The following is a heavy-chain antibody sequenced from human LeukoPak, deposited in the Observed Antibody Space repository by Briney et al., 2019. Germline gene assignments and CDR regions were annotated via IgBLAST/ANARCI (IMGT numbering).Heavy chain of an antibody. CDR1: GGSISSYY. D-gene: IGHD3-16*02. CDR3: ASRTKYYDYVWGTYRYTDY. CDR2: IYTSGST. J-gene: IGHJ4*02. Sequence: SETLSLTCSVSGGSISSYYWSWIRQPVGKGLQWIGRIYTSGSTNYNPSLKSRVTMSVDTSKNQFSLKLSSVTAADTAVYYCASRTKYYDYVWGTYRYTDYWGQGTLVTVSS. V-gene: IGHV4-4*07.